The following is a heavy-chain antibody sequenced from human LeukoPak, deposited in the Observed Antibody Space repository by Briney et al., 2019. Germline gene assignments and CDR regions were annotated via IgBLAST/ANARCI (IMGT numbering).Heavy chain of an antibody. CDR1: GYSFTSYN. CDR3: ARVRDGYNGAYDI. J-gene: IGHJ3*02. D-gene: IGHD5-24*01. CDR2: INPSGGNT. Sequence: GASVKVSCKTSGYSFTSYNLHWVRQAPGQRLEWMGIINPSGGNTNYAQKFQGRVTMTRDTSTSTVYMELSSLKSEDTAVYYCARVRDGYNGAYDIWGQGTMVTVSS. V-gene: IGHV1-46*01.